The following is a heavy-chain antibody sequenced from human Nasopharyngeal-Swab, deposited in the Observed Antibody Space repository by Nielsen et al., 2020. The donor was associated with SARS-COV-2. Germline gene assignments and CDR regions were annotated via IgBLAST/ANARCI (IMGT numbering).Heavy chain of an antibody. CDR1: GGTFSSYA. Sequence: SVKVSCKASGGTFSSYAISWVRQAPGQGLEWMGGIIPIFGTANYAQKFQGGVTITADESTSTAYMELSSLRSEDTAVYYCAVGATGCYYMDVWGKGTTVTVSS. J-gene: IGHJ6*03. D-gene: IGHD1-26*01. CDR3: AVGATGCYYMDV. V-gene: IGHV1-69*13. CDR2: IIPIFGTA.